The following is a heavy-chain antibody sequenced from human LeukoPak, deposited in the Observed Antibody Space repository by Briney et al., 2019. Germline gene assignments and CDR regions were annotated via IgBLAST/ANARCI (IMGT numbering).Heavy chain of an antibody. V-gene: IGHV3-23*01. J-gene: IGHJ4*02. Sequence: GGPLRLFCAACGFSFSTNALSWVRQAPGNGLDWVSAISGPGSSTFYADSVKGRFSISRDTSKNTLYLQMSSLTPAATALYYCAKHPWGDASSECDFWGQGTLVTVSS. CDR1: GFSFSTNA. D-gene: IGHD6-13*01. CDR2: ISGPGSST. CDR3: AKHPWGDASSECDF.